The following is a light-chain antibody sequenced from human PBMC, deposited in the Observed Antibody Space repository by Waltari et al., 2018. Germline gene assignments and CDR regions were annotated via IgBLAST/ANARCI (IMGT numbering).Light chain of an antibody. J-gene: IGKJ1*01. CDR3: QQYNHWQWT. CDR1: QTINNN. CDR2: DAS. V-gene: IGKV3D-15*01. Sequence: VLTQSPATLSVSLGARATLSCRASQTINNNLAWYQLKPGQAPRLLIYDASTRATGILARFSCSGSGTEFALTISGLQSEDFAIYYCQQYNHWQWTFGQGTRVDIK.